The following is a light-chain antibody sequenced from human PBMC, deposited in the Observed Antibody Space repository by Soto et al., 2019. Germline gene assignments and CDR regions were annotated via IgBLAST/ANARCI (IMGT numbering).Light chain of an antibody. V-gene: IGKV1-8*01. CDR3: QQYYGYPLT. CDR1: QDISSY. J-gene: IGKJ4*01. Sequence: AIRMTQSPSSFSASTGDRVTITCRASQDISSYLAWYQQKPGKAPKLLIYGASTLQSGVPSRFSGSGSGTDFTLTISCLQSEDFASYYCQQYYGYPLTFGGGTNAEI. CDR2: GAS.